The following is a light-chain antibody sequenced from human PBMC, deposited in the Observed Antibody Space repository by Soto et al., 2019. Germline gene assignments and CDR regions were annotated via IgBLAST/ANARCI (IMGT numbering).Light chain of an antibody. Sequence: QSVLTQPASVSGSPGQSIPISCTGTSSDVGGYNYVSWYQHHPGKAPKLLIYDVSNRPSGISNRFSGSKSDNTASLTISGLQPEDEADYYCSSYTNSNTRQIVFGTGTKVTVL. J-gene: IGLJ1*01. CDR2: DVS. CDR3: SSYTNSNTRQIV. CDR1: SSDVGGYNY. V-gene: IGLV2-14*03.